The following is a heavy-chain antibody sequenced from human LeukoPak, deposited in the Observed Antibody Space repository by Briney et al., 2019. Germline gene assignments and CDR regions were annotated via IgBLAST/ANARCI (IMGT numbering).Heavy chain of an antibody. CDR2: IYGVDYTT. D-gene: IGHD1-7*01. CDR1: GYSFTSYW. Sequence: NSGESLKISCKGSGYSFTSYWIGWVRQMPGKGLEWMGVIYGVDYTTIYSPPFHGQITISADKSISTAYLQWTSLKASDTAMYYCARRPAGTRTFDYWGQGALVTVSS. V-gene: IGHV5-51*01. J-gene: IGHJ4*02. CDR3: ARRPAGTRTFDY.